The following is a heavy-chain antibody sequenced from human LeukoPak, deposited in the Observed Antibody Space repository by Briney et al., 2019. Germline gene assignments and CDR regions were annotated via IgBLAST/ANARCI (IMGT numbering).Heavy chain of an antibody. V-gene: IGHV3-7*01. D-gene: IGHD3-22*01. CDR1: GFTFSIHW. J-gene: IGHJ4*02. CDR2: IKPDGNDK. CDR3: ARDPSDSSGYYFDY. Sequence: GGSLRLSCAASGFTFSIHWMTWVRQAPGKGLEWVATIKPDGNDKYFVDSVKGRFTVSRDNAKNSLYLQMNSLRAEDTAVYYCARDPSDSSGYYFDYWGQGTLVTVSS.